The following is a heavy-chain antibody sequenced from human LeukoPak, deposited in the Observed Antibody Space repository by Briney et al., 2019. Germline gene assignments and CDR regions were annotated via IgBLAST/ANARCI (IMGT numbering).Heavy chain of an antibody. Sequence: SETLSLTCTVSGGSINNYYWSWVRQPPGAGLEWLAYNYYTGSTNYNPSLKPRLTISVDTSKNQFSLRLNSVTAADTAVYYCARSSQYYDSPTHYLDYWGQGILVTVSS. CDR2: NYYTGST. D-gene: IGHD2/OR15-2a*01. CDR3: ARSSQYYDSPTHYLDY. CDR1: GGSINNYY. J-gene: IGHJ4*02. V-gene: IGHV4-59*08.